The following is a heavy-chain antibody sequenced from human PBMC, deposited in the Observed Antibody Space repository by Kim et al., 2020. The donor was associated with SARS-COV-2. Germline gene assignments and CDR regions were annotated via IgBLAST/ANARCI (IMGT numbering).Heavy chain of an antibody. Sequence: SGPTLVNPTETLTLTCTVSGFSLSNARMGVSWIRQPPGKALEWLAHIFSNDENSYSTSLRSRLTISKDTSKSQVVLTMTDMDPVDTATYYCARTRYYYGSGSPPYYFDYWGQGTLVTVSS. V-gene: IGHV2-26*01. J-gene: IGHJ4*02. D-gene: IGHD3-10*01. CDR2: IFSNDEN. CDR1: GFSLSNARMG. CDR3: ARTRYYYGSGSPPYYFDY.